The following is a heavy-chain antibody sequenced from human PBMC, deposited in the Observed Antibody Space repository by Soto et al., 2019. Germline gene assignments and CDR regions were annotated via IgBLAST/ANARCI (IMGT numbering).Heavy chain of an antibody. V-gene: IGHV3-74*03. D-gene: IGHD1-26*01. CDR1: GFTFSSYW. Sequence: EVQLMESGGGLVEPGGSLRLPCVVSGFTFSSYWMHWVRQAPGKGPVWVSRINGDGSYTTYADSVKGRFTISRDNAQSTLYLQMISLRDEDTAVCYCARERGPYYTDYWGQGTLVTVSS. CDR3: ARERGPYYTDY. J-gene: IGHJ4*02. CDR2: INGDGSYT.